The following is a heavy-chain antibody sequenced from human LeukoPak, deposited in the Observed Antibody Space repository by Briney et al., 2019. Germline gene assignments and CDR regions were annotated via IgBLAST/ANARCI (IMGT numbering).Heavy chain of an antibody. CDR1: GFTFSSYA. CDR3: ARDLGSSGDY. D-gene: IGHD6-19*01. CDR2: ISYDGSNK. J-gene: IGHJ4*02. V-gene: IGHV3-30-3*01. Sequence: GGSLRLSCAASGFTFSSYAMHWVRQAPGKGLEWVAVISYDGSNKYYADSVKGRFTISRDNSKNTLYLQMNSLRAEDTAVYYCARDLGSSGDYWGQGTLVTVSS.